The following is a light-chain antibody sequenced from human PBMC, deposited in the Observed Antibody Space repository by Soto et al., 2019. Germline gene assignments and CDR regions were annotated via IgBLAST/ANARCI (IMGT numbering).Light chain of an antibody. Sequence: DIQMTQSPSSLSASVGDRVTIPCRASQTISRNLNWYQQKPGKAPKLLIYAASSLQSGVPSRFSGSESGTDFTLAISSLQPEDFATYYCQQRDSIPITLGQGTRLEIK. J-gene: IGKJ5*01. CDR3: QQRDSIPIT. V-gene: IGKV1-39*01. CDR2: AAS. CDR1: QTISRN.